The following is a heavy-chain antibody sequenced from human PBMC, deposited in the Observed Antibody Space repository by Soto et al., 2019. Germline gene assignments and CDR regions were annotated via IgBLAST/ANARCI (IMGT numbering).Heavy chain of an antibody. J-gene: IGHJ3*02. CDR2: IYPGDSDT. CDR3: ARPRRHGYTNDAFDI. Sequence: EVQLVQSGAQVKKPGESLKISCKDSGYNFAMYWIAWVRQMPGKGLEWMGIIYPGDSDTRYSPSFQGQVSISADKSISTAYLQWSSLKASDTAMYYCARPRRHGYTNDAFDIWGQGTMVTVSS. V-gene: IGHV5-51*01. D-gene: IGHD5-12*01. CDR1: GYNFAMYW.